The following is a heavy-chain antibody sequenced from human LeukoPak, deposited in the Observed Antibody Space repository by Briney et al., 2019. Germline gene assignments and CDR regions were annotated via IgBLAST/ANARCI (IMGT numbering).Heavy chain of an antibody. D-gene: IGHD2-2*01. V-gene: IGHV1-2*02. CDR2: IKPDSGSS. CDR1: GYTFTAYY. J-gene: IGHJ6*02. Sequence: ASVKVSCNASGYTFTAYYIHWLRQAPGHGPEWMGWIKPDSGSSHYAQKFQGRVTMTRDTSSNSAYMDLTSLKSDDTALYYCARGLYSSNWSYYYLMDVWGQGTTVTVSS. CDR3: ARGLYSSNWSYYYLMDV.